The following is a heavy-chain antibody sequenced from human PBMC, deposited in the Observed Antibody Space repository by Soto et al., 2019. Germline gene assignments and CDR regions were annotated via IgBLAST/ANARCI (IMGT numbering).Heavy chain of an antibody. CDR2: IYYSGST. CDR1: CHSIFSPIFN. J-gene: IGHJ5*02. Sequence: SATLSLTCSFFCHSIFSPIFNWCLFRQPPGKWLEWIGSIYYSGSTYYSPSLKSRVTISVDTSKNQFSLKLSSVTAADTAVYYCARRERAAGTDWWFDPWGQG. D-gene: IGHD6-13*01. CDR3: ARRERAAGTDWWFDP. V-gene: IGHV4-39*01.